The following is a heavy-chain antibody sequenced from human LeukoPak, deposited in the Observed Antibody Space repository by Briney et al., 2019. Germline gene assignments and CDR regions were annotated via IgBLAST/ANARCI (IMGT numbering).Heavy chain of an antibody. Sequence: SETLSLTCTVSGGSISSYYWSWIRQPPGKGLEWIGYIYYSGSTNYNPSLKSRVTISVDTSKNQFSLKLSSVTAADTAVYYCARGYDSSAYYPFNYWGQGTLVTVSS. CDR2: IYYSGST. CDR3: ARGYDSSAYYPFNY. D-gene: IGHD3-22*01. J-gene: IGHJ4*02. V-gene: IGHV4-59*01. CDR1: GGSISSYY.